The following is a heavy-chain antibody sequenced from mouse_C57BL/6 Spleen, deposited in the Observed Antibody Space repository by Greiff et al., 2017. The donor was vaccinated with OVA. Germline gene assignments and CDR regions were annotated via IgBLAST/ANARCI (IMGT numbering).Heavy chain of an antibody. J-gene: IGHJ2*01. V-gene: IGHV1-50*01. CDR3: ARTTTVVEGYFDY. CDR2: IDPSDSYT. D-gene: IGHD1-1*01. Sequence: VKLQQPGAELVKPGASVKLSCKASGYTFTSYWMQWVKQRPGQGLEWIGEIDPSDSYTNYNQKFKGKATLTVDTSSSTAYMQLSSLTSEDSAVYYCARTTTVVEGYFDYWGQGTTLTVSS. CDR1: GYTFTSYW.